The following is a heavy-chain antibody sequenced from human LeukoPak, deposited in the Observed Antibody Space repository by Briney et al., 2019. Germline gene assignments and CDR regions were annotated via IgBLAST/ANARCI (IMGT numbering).Heavy chain of an antibody. D-gene: IGHD1-26*01. Sequence: SETLSLTCTVSGGSINSYYWSWFRQPPGKGLEWIRYKYYSESTTENPSLKSQVTRSVDTSKIQVSLKLSSVTAADTAVYFCARVSYGGIGYFDLWGRGTLVTVSS. J-gene: IGHJ2*01. CDR3: ARVSYGGIGYFDL. V-gene: IGHV4-59*08. CDR1: GGSINSYY. CDR2: KYYSEST.